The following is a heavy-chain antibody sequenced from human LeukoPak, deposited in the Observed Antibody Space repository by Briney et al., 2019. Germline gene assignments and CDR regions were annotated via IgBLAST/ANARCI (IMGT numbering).Heavy chain of an antibody. CDR1: GFTFSSYA. CDR2: TSGSGST. Sequence: PGGSLRLSCAASGFTFSSYAMSWVRQAPGKGLEWVSGTSGSGSTYYADSVKGRFTISRDNSKNTLYLQMNSLRAEDTAVYYCARARGSRDYSSTSCYIDYWGQGTLVTVSS. J-gene: IGHJ4*02. CDR3: ARARGSRDYSSTSCYIDY. V-gene: IGHV3-23*01. D-gene: IGHD2-2*02.